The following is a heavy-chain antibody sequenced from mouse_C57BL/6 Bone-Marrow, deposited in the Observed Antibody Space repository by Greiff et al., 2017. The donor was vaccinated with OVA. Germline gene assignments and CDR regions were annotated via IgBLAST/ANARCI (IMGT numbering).Heavy chain of an antibody. D-gene: IGHD2-12*01. CDR3: ARFSPSWDSSSRGYAMDY. J-gene: IGHJ4*01. CDR1: DFPFPVSY. V-gene: IGHV7-3*01. Sequence: EVHLVGFEGALFRPGVLLVPPFPPSDFPFPVSYLAWFPHPPGRPLRCLGFFRNKPIVYPTEYSASVKGRFTISRDNSQSILYRQMNALRAEDSATYYCARFSPSWDSSSRGYAMDYWGQGTSGTVSS. CDR2: FRNKPIVYPT.